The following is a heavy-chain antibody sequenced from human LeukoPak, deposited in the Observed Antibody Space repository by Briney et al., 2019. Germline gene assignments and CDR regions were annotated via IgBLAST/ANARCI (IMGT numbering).Heavy chain of an antibody. CDR2: IIPIFGTA. J-gene: IGHJ4*02. Sequence: ASVKVSCKASGYTFTSYYMHWVRQAPGQGLEWMGGIIPIFGTANYAQKFQGRVTITTDESTSTAYMELSSLRSEDTAVYYCARGKDYFDYWGQGTLVTVSS. CDR1: GYTFTSYY. V-gene: IGHV1-69*05. CDR3: ARGKDYFDY.